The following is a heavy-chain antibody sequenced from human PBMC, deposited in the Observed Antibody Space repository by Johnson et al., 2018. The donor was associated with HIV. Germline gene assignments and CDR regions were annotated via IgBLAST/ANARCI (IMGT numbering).Heavy chain of an antibody. Sequence: QVQLVESGGGVVLPGGSLRLSCAASGFTFSSYAMHWVRQAPGKGLEWLAIISYDGGDTWYADSVKGRFTVSRDNSTDTLYLQINSLRAEDTALYCCARGSGSYYSNAFDIWGQGTMVTVSS. D-gene: IGHD1-26*01. CDR2: ISYDGGDT. CDR1: GFTFSSYA. J-gene: IGHJ3*02. CDR3: ARGSGSYYSNAFDI. V-gene: IGHV3-30-3*01.